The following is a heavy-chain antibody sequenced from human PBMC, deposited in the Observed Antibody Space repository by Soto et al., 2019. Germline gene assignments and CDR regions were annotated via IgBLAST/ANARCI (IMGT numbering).Heavy chain of an antibody. CDR1: GGTFSSYA. J-gene: IGHJ6*02. V-gene: IGHV1-69*01. CDR2: IIPMNGRT. D-gene: IGHD3-10*01. Sequence: QVQLVQSGAEIKKPGSSVKVSCKASGGTFSSYAITWVRQAPGQGLEWVGGIIPMNGRTNYAQKFLGRVRLTADESTSTAYLELSSLRSEDTALYYCARGGSVDNYYDFGLDVWGQGTTVIVSS. CDR3: ARGGSVDNYYDFGLDV.